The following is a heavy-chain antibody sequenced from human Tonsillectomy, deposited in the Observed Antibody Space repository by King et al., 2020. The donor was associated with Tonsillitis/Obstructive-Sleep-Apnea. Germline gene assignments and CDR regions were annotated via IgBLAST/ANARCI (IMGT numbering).Heavy chain of an antibody. CDR2: INHSGST. CDR1: GASFSGHY. D-gene: IGHD3-3*01. Sequence: VQLQQWGAGLLKPSETLSLTCAVYGASFSGHYWSWIRQSPGKGLEWIGGINHSGSTNYNPSLKSRVTISVDTSKNQFSLNLSSVTAADTAVYYCARSTIFGVVITPLYFDYWGQGTLVTVSS. J-gene: IGHJ4*02. CDR3: ARSTIFGVVITPLYFDY. V-gene: IGHV4-34*01.